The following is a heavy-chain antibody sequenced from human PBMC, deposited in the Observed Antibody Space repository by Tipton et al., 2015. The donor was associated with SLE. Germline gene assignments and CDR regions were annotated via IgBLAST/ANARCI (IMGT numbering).Heavy chain of an antibody. CDR1: GYTFTSYG. CDR2: ISAYNGNT. D-gene: IGHD3-3*01. J-gene: IGHJ6*02. Sequence: QSGAEVKKPGASVKVSCKASGYTFTSYGISWVRQAPGQGLEWMGWISAYNGNTNYAQKLQGRVTMTTDTSTSTAYMELRSLRSDDTAVYYCARVNYDFWSGSTAWFFMDVWGQGTTVTVSS. V-gene: IGHV1-18*01. CDR3: ARVNYDFWSGSTAWFFMDV.